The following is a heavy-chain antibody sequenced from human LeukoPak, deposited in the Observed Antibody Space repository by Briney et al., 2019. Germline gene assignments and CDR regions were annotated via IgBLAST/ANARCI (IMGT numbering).Heavy chain of an antibody. CDR1: GFTFSSYG. Sequence: GGSLRLSCAASGFTFSSYGMHWVRQAPGKGLEWVAVISYDGSNKYYADSVKGRFTISRDNSKNTLYLQMNSLRAEDTAVYYCAKGLYCSSTSCYPQDWFDPWGQGTLVTVSS. CDR3: AKGLYCSSTSCYPQDWFDP. J-gene: IGHJ5*02. CDR2: ISYDGSNK. V-gene: IGHV3-30*18. D-gene: IGHD2-2*01.